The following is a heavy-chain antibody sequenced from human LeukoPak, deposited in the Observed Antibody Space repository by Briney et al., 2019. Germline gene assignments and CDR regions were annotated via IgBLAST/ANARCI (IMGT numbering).Heavy chain of an antibody. J-gene: IGHJ4*02. CDR2: MNPNSGNT. CDR1: GYTFTSYA. CDR3: ARDDSRGYSYGLSY. D-gene: IGHD5-18*01. V-gene: IGHV1-8*03. Sequence: ASVKVSCKASGYTFTSYAMNWVRQATGQGLEWMGWMNPNSGNTGYAQKFQGRVTITRNTSISTAYMELSSLRSEDTAVYYCARDDSRGYSYGLSYWGQGTLVTVSS.